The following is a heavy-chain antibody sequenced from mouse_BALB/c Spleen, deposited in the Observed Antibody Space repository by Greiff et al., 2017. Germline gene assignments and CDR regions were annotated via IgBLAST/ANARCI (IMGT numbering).Heavy chain of an antibody. J-gene: IGHJ4*01. D-gene: IGHD2-10*02. Sequence: EVMLVESGGGLVKPGGSLKLSCAASGFTFSSYAMSWVRQSPEKRLEWVAEISSGGSYTYYPDTVTGRFTISRDNAKNTLYLEMSSLRSEDTAMYYCARGYGKTFYYAMDYWGQGTSVTVSS. CDR1: GFTFSSYA. CDR3: ARGYGKTFYYAMDY. CDR2: ISSGGSYT. V-gene: IGHV5-9-4*01.